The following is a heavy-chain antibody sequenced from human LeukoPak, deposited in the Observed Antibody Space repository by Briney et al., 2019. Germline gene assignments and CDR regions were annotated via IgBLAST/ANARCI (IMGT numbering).Heavy chain of an antibody. CDR2: ISHSGST. J-gene: IGHJ3*02. D-gene: IGHD3-16*01. V-gene: IGHV4-30-2*02. Sequence: ASETLSLTCAVSGGSISSGGYSWSWFRQPPGKGLEWIGHISHSGSTNYNPSLKSRVTISVDTSKNQFSLKLSSVTAADTAVYYCARYDSVCAFDIWGQGTMVTVSS. CDR3: ARYDSVCAFDI. CDR1: GGSISSGGYS.